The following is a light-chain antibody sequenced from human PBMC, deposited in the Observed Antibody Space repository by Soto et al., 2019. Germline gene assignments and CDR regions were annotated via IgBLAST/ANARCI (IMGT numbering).Light chain of an antibody. Sequence: IQLTQSPSSLSASVGDRVTITCRASQGISSYLAWYQQKPGKAPKLLIYAASTLQSGVPSRFSGSGSGTDFTLTITSLQPEDFATYYCQQLNSYPPYTFGHGTKLESK. J-gene: IGKJ2*01. CDR1: QGISSY. CDR2: AAS. V-gene: IGKV1-9*01. CDR3: QQLNSYPPYT.